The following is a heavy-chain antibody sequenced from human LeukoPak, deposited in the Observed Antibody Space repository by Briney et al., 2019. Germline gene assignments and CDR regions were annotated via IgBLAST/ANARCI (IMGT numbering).Heavy chain of an antibody. Sequence: SVTVSCKASGGTFSSYAISWVRQAPGQGLEWMGGIIPIFGTANYAQKFQGRVTITADESTSTAYMELSSLRSEDTAVYYCAREMWAGTDAYYYGMDVWGQGTTVTVSS. CDR1: GGTFSSYA. CDR2: IIPIFGTA. J-gene: IGHJ6*02. CDR3: AREMWAGTDAYYYGMDV. V-gene: IGHV1-69*13. D-gene: IGHD1-7*01.